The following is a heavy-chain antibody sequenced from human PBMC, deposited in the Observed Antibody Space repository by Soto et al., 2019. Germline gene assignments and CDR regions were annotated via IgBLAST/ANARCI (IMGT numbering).Heavy chain of an antibody. CDR3: AKGTVGGYSFWSGYYSDGLDV. CDR1: GFTFDSYA. CDR2: ISGSADGT. V-gene: IGHV3-23*01. J-gene: IGHJ3*01. Sequence: EVKLLESGGGLAQPGGSLRLSCVGSGFTFDSYAISWVRHAPGERLQWIAAISGSADGTDYAHSVRGRFTISRDNAKKMVHLQMDSLRVEDTAVYFCAKGTVGGYSFWSGYYSDGLDVWGQGTLVSVS. D-gene: IGHD3-3*01.